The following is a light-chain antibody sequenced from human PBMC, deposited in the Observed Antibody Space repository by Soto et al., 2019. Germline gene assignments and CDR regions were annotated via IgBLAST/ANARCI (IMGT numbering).Light chain of an antibody. CDR3: QQLNTYPET. Sequence: DIQLTQSPSFLSASVGDRVTITCRASQGISSYLAWYQQKPGKAPKLLIYAASTLQSGVPSRFSGSGSGTEFTLTISSLQPEDFAIYYCQQLNTYPETFGQGTKVDIK. CDR1: QGISSY. CDR2: AAS. V-gene: IGKV1-9*01. J-gene: IGKJ1*01.